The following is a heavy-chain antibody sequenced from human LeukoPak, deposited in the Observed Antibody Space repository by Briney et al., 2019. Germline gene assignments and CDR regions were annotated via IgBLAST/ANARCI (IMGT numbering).Heavy chain of an antibody. CDR1: GFTFSSYS. D-gene: IGHD6-13*01. Sequence: GGSLRLSCAASGFTFSSYSMNWVRQAPGKGLEWVSSISSSSSYIYYADSVKGRFTISRDNAKNSLYLQMNSLRAEDTAVYYCARDKDSSSWYGVGNDAFDIWGQGTMVTVSS. CDR2: ISSSSSYI. V-gene: IGHV3-21*01. J-gene: IGHJ3*02. CDR3: ARDKDSSSWYGVGNDAFDI.